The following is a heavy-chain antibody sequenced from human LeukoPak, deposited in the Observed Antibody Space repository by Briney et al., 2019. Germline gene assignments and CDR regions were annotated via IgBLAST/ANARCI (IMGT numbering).Heavy chain of an antibody. CDR3: ARAHLRNRDGYKLFDY. J-gene: IGHJ4*02. V-gene: IGHV3-66*01. Sequence: GGSLRLSCAASGFSVTNNYMDWVRQAPGKGLEWVSVIYSDGSTYYTDSVKGRFIISRDNAKNSLYLQMNSLRAEDTAVYYCARAHLRNRDGYKLFDYWGQGTLVTVSS. CDR1: GFSVTNNY. D-gene: IGHD5-24*01. CDR2: IYSDGST.